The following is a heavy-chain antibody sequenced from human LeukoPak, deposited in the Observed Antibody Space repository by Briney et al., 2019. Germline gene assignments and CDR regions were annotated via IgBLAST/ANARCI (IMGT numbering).Heavy chain of an antibody. J-gene: IGHJ4*02. CDR2: IYYSGST. Sequence: PSETLSLTCSVSGGSMNSYYWSWIRQSPGKGLEWIGYIYYSGSTNYNPSLKSRVTISVDTSKNQFSLKLSSVTAADTAVYYCARHVWLQPFDYWGQGTLVTVSS. V-gene: IGHV4-59*08. CDR1: GGSMNSYY. D-gene: IGHD3-9*01. CDR3: ARHVWLQPFDY.